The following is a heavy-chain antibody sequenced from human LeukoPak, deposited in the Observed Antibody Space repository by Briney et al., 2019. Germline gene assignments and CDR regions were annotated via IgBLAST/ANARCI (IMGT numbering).Heavy chain of an antibody. CDR2: INHSGST. D-gene: IGHD1-26*01. V-gene: IGHV4-34*01. J-gene: IGHJ4*02. CDR1: GGSFSGYY. Sequence: SETLSLTCAVYGGSFSGYYWSWIRQPPGKGLEWIGEINHSGSTNYNPSRRGRVTIHADTSKNQFSLKLSSVTAADTAVYYCARGVVGATRFDYWGQGTLVTVSS. CDR3: ARGVVGATRFDY.